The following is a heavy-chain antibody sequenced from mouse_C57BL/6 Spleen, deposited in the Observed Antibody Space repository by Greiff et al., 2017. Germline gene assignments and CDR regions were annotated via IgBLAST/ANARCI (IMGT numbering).Heavy chain of an antibody. D-gene: IGHD4-1*01. J-gene: IGHJ2*01. V-gene: IGHV1-55*01. CDR1: GYTFTSYW. CDR2: IYPGSGST. CDR3: ARSRANWYYFDY. Sequence: QVQLQQPGAELVKPGASVKMSCKASGYTFTSYWITWVKQRPGQGLEWIGDIYPGSGSTNYNEKFKSKATLTVDTSSSTAYMQLSSLTSEDSAVYYCARSRANWYYFDYWGQGTTLTVSS.